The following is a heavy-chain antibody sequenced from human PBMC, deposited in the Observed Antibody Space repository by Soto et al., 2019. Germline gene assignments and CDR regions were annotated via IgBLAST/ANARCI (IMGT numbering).Heavy chain of an antibody. D-gene: IGHD2-8*01. V-gene: IGHV1-18*01. Sequence: GASVKVSCKASCYTFSSYGISWGRQAPGQGLEWMGWISAYNGNTNYAQKLQGRVTMTTDTSTSTAYMELRSLRSDDTAVYYCAREGVYAFVRDYNWFDPWGQGTLVTVSS. J-gene: IGHJ5*02. CDR2: ISAYNGNT. CDR1: CYTFSSYG. CDR3: AREGVYAFVRDYNWFDP.